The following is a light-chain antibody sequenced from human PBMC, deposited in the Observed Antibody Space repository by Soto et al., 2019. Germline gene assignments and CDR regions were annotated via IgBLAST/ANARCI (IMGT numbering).Light chain of an antibody. Sequence: QSVLTQPRSVSGSPGQSVTISCTGTSSDVGGYNYVSWYQQHPGKAPKLMIYDISKRPSGVPDRFSGSKSGNTASLTISGLQADDEADYYCCSYAGSCTVVFGAGTKLTVL. CDR2: DIS. CDR1: SSDVGGYNY. J-gene: IGLJ2*01. CDR3: CSYAGSCTVV. V-gene: IGLV2-11*01.